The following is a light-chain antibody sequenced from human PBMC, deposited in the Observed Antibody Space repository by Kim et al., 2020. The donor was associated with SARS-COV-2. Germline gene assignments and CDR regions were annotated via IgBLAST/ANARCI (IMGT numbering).Light chain of an antibody. V-gene: IGKV3-15*01. Sequence: EIVMTQSPATLSVSPGEGATLSCRASQSVNSALAWYQQKPGQAPRLLIYGAYTRATGIPARFSGSGSVTEFTLTISSLQSEDFAVYYCQQYNKWPLTFGQGTRLEIK. CDR3: QQYNKWPLT. J-gene: IGKJ5*01. CDR2: GAY. CDR1: QSVNSA.